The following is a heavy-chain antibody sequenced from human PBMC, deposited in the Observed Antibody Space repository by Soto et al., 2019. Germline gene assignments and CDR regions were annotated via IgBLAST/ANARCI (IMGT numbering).Heavy chain of an antibody. CDR3: ARVPATGPHYFDY. V-gene: IGHV3-48*03. J-gene: IGHJ4*02. CDR1: GFTFSSYE. D-gene: IGHD2-2*01. Sequence: LRLSCAASGFTFSSYEMNWVRQAPGKGLEWVSYTSSSGSTIYYADSVKGRFTISRDNAKNSLYLQMNSLRAEDTAVYYCARVPATGPHYFDYWGQGTLVTVSS. CDR2: TSSSGSTI.